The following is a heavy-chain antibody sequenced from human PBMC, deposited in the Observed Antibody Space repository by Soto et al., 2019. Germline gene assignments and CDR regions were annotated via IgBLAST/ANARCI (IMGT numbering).Heavy chain of an antibody. Sequence: ASVNVSCKSSGYTFTSYCISWVRQAPGQGLEWMGWISAYNGNTNYAQKLQGRVTMTTDTSTSTAYMELRSLRSDDTAVYYCARLGTVYGDYEWGQGTLVTVSS. CDR1: GYTFTSYC. J-gene: IGHJ4*02. CDR2: ISAYNGNT. CDR3: ARLGTVYGDYE. V-gene: IGHV1-18*04. D-gene: IGHD4-17*01.